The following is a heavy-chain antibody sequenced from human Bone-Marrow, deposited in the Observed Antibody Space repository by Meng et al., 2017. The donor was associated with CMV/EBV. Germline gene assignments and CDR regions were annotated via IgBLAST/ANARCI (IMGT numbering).Heavy chain of an antibody. CDR1: GGSISSSSYY. CDR3: ARDRRHRYNWNY. Sequence: SETLSLTCTVSGGSISSSSYYWGWIRQPPGRGLEWIGSIYYSGSTYYNPSLKSRVTISVDTSKNQFSLKLSSVTAADTAVYYCARDRRHRYNWNYWGQGTLVTVSS. D-gene: IGHD1-20*01. J-gene: IGHJ4*02. CDR2: IYYSGST. V-gene: IGHV4-39*07.